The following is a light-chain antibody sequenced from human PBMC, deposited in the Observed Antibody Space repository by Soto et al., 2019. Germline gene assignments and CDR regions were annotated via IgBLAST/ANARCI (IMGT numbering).Light chain of an antibody. Sequence: RVMTQSPATLSLSPGERATLSCRASQSVSTNVAWYQQKPGQAPRLLIYGASTRATDIPARFSGSGSGTDFTLTIISLHSEDFAVYYCQQYNNWPPWTFGQGTKVEVK. CDR3: QQYNNWPPWT. CDR2: GAS. J-gene: IGKJ1*01. CDR1: QSVSTN. V-gene: IGKV3-15*01.